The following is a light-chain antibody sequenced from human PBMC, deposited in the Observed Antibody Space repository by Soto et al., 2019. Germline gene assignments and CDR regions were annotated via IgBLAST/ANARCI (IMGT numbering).Light chain of an antibody. CDR2: DAS. J-gene: IGKJ4*01. V-gene: IGKV3-11*01. Sequence: EIVLTQSPATLALAPGERATLSCRASQSISSALAWYQQRPGQAPRLLIYDASDRADGIPARFSGTRSGTDFTLTISSLEPEDFAVYYCQQRSNWLTFGGGTRVDI. CDR3: QQRSNWLT. CDR1: QSISSA.